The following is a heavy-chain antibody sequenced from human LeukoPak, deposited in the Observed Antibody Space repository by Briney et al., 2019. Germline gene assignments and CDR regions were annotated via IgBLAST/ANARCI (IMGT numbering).Heavy chain of an antibody. CDR1: GGPISNYY. D-gene: IGHD3-22*01. J-gene: IGHJ4*02. CDR3: ARLSGYSSGHYYSDY. CDR2: IYYRGST. V-gene: IGHV4-59*01. Sequence: SETLSLTCTVSGGPISNYYWNWIRQPPGKGLEWIGYIYYRGSTNYNPSLKSRVTISVDTSKNQFSLKLSSVTAADTAVYYCARLSGYSSGHYYSDYWGQGTLVTVSS.